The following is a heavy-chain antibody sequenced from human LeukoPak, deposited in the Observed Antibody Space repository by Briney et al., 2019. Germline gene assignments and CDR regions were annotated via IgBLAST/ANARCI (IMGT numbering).Heavy chain of an antibody. Sequence: ASVKVSCKASGYTFTSYDINWVRQATGQGLEWMGWMNPNRGNTGYAQKFQGRVTMTRNTSVSTAYMELSSLRSEDTAVYYCARVYYYGSGSYYCPTDWGQGTLVTVSS. D-gene: IGHD3-10*01. CDR2: MNPNRGNT. CDR3: ARVYYYGSGSYYCPTD. V-gene: IGHV1-8*01. J-gene: IGHJ4*02. CDR1: GYTFTSYD.